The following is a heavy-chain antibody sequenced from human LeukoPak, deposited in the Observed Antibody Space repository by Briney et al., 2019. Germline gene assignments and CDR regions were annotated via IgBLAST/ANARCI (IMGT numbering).Heavy chain of an antibody. CDR2: INPSGGST. Sequence: GASVKVSCKASGYTFTSYYMHWVRQAPGQGLEWMGIINPSGGSTSYAQKFQGRVTITADESTSTAYMELDSLRSEDTAVYYCARDGYNWSYFDYWGQGTLVTVSS. CDR3: ARDGYNWSYFDY. V-gene: IGHV1-46*01. CDR1: GYTFTSYY. D-gene: IGHD5-24*01. J-gene: IGHJ4*02.